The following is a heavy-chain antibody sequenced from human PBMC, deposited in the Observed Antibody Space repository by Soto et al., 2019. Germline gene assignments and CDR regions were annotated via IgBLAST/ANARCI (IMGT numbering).Heavy chain of an antibody. V-gene: IGHV3-33*01. CDR2: IWYDGSNK. D-gene: IGHD3-3*01. CDR3: ARAPSEWLTPLDY. Sequence: GGSLRLSCAASGFTFSSYGMHWVRQAPGKGLEWVAVIWYDGSNKYYADSVKGRFTISRDNSKNTLYLQMNSLRAEDTAVYYCARAPSEWLTPLDYWGQGTLVTVSS. CDR1: GFTFSSYG. J-gene: IGHJ4*02.